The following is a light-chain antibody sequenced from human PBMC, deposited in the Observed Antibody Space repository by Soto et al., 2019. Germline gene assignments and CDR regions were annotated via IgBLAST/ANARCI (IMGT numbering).Light chain of an antibody. J-gene: IGLJ2*01. CDR3: SSSTSRTTLV. V-gene: IGLV2-14*03. CDR1: HSDVGYYNY. CDR2: DVT. Sequence: QSVLTQPAYVSGCPGQSIAISCTGTHSDVGYYNYVSWYQHHPGKAPKLIISDVTNRPSGVSNRFSGSKSGNTASLTISGLQAEDEADYYCSSSTSRTTLVFGGGTKVTVL.